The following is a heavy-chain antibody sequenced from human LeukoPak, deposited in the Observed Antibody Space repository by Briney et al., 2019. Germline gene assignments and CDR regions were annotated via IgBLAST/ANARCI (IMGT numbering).Heavy chain of an antibody. CDR1: GGSFSGYY. Sequence: SETLSLTCAVYGGSFSGYYWSWIRQPPGKGLEWIGEINHSGSTNYNPSLKGRVTISVDTSKNQFSLKLSSVTAADTAVYYCARGWGYDYVWGSYRPTYYFDYWGQGTLVTVSS. CDR2: INHSGST. V-gene: IGHV4-34*01. J-gene: IGHJ4*02. CDR3: ARGWGYDYVWGSYRPTYYFDY. D-gene: IGHD3-16*02.